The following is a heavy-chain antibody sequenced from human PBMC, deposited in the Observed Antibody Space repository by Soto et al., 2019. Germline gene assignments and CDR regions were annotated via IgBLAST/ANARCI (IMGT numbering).Heavy chain of an antibody. CDR2: IYHSGST. Sequence: SETLSLTCAVSSGSISSTNWWSWVRQPPGKGLEWIGEIYHSGSTNYNPSLKSRVTISVDKSKNQFSLKLSSVTAADTAVYYCARSPEGIYYMDVWGKGTTVTVSS. CDR3: ARSPEGIYYMDV. CDR1: SGSISSTNW. J-gene: IGHJ6*03. V-gene: IGHV4-4*02.